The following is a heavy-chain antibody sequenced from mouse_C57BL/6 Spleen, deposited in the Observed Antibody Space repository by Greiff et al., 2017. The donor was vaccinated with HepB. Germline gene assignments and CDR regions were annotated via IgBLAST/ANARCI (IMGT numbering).Heavy chain of an antibody. CDR3: TRGYDYVVFDY. CDR2: SWWDDVK. J-gene: IGHJ2*01. V-gene: IGHV8-8*01. D-gene: IGHD2-4*01. CDR1: GFSLSTFGMG. Sequence: QVTLKVSGPGILQPSQTLSLTCSFSGFSLSTFGMGVGWIRQPSGKGLEWQAHSWWDDVKYYNPALKSRLTISNDTSKNQLFLKIAHVDTADTVKYCCTRGYDYVVFDYWGQGTTLTVSS.